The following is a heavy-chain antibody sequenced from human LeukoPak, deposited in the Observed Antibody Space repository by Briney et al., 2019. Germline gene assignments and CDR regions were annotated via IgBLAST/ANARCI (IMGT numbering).Heavy chain of an antibody. CDR2: IIPILGIA. Sequence: SVKVSCKASGGTFSSYAISWVRQAPGQGLEWMGRIIPILGIANYAQKFQGRVTITADKSTSTAYMELSSLRSEDTAVYYCATTPSTDCSSTSCYGFDCWGQGTLVTVSS. D-gene: IGHD2-2*01. J-gene: IGHJ4*02. CDR1: GGTFSSYA. V-gene: IGHV1-69*04. CDR3: ATTPSTDCSSTSCYGFDC.